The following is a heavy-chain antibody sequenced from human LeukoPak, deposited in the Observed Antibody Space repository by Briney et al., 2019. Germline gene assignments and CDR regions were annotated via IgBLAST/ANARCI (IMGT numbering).Heavy chain of an antibody. CDR2: ISYDGSNK. V-gene: IGHV3-30-3*01. D-gene: IGHD6-19*01. J-gene: IGHJ6*02. CDR1: GFTFSSYA. CDR3: AGAGLAVAISPDYYYGMDV. Sequence: PGGSLRLSCAASGFTFSSYAMHWVRQAPGKGLEWVAVISYDGSNKYYADSVKGRFTISRANCKNTLYLQMNSLRAEDTAVYYCAGAGLAVAISPDYYYGMDVWGQGTTVTVSS.